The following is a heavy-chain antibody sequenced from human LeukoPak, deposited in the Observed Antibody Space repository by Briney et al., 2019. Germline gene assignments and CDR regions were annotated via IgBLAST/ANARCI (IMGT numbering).Heavy chain of an antibody. CDR3: ARGIVLDY. Sequence: SETLSLTCAVYGGSFGGYYWSWIRQPPGKGLEWIGEINHSGSTNYNPSLKSRVTISVDTSKNQFSLKLSSVTAADTAVYYCARGIVLDYWGQGTLVTVSS. V-gene: IGHV4-34*01. J-gene: IGHJ4*02. D-gene: IGHD3-22*01. CDR2: INHSGST. CDR1: GGSFGGYY.